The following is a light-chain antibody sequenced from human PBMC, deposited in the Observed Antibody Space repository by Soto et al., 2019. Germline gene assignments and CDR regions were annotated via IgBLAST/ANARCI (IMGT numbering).Light chain of an antibody. Sequence: DIQMTQSPTTLSASVGDRVTITCRASQSLITWLAWYQQKPGKAPKLLIHKASTFGSGVPSRFSGSGSGTEFTLTISSLQPDDFATYYCQQYNAYPLTFGGGTKVEIK. CDR1: QSLITW. CDR3: QQYNAYPLT. J-gene: IGKJ4*01. CDR2: KAS. V-gene: IGKV1-5*03.